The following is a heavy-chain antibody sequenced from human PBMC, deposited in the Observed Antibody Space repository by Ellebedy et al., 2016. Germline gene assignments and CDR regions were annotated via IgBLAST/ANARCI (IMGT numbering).Heavy chain of an antibody. CDR1: GFTLSSGA. CDR2: ISTSSANI. J-gene: IGHJ4*02. CDR3: AKDQSIGSRLVYYFDY. V-gene: IGHV3-48*04. D-gene: IGHD6-6*01. Sequence: GGSLRLSCAASGFTLSSGAMNWVRQAPGKGLEWVAYISTSSANIHYADSVKGRFTVSRDNAKNSLYLQMNSLRAEDTAVYYCAKDQSIGSRLVYYFDYWGQGTLVTVSS.